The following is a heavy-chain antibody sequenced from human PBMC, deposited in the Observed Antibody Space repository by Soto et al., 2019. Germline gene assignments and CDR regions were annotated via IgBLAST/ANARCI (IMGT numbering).Heavy chain of an antibody. CDR2: IYYSGST. CDR3: ARGDYYGSNWYDP. V-gene: IGHV4-31*03. D-gene: IGHD3-10*01. J-gene: IGHJ5*02. Sequence: SETLSLTCTVSGGSISSGGYYWSWIRQHPGKGLEWIGYIYYSGSTYYNPSLKSRVTISVDTSKNQFSLKLSSVTAADTAVYYCARGDYYGSNWYDPWGQGSRVTVSS. CDR1: GGSISSGGYY.